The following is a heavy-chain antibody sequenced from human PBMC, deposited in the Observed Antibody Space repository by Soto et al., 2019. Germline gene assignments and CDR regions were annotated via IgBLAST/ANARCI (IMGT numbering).Heavy chain of an antibody. CDR2: IVVGSGNT. CDR1: GFTFTSSA. CDR3: AAGGASDDAFDI. V-gene: IGHV1-58*01. Sequence: SVKVSCKASGFTFTSSAVQWVRQARGQRLEWIGWIVVGSGNTNYAQKFQERVTITRDMSTSTAYMGLSSLRSEDTAVYYCAAGGASDDAFDIWGQGTMVTVSS. J-gene: IGHJ3*02.